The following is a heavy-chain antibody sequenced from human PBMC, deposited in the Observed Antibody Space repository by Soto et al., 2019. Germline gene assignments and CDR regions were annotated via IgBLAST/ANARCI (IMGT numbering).Heavy chain of an antibody. D-gene: IGHD3-22*01. Sequence: GGSLRLSCTASGFTFGDYAMSWVRQAPGKGLEWVGFIRSKAYGGTTEYAASVKGRFTISRDDSKSIAYLQMNSLKTEDTAVYYCTRLGPNYYDSSGYYYWFDPWGQGTLVTVSS. CDR2: IRSKAYGGTT. J-gene: IGHJ5*02. CDR3: TRLGPNYYDSSGYYYWFDP. V-gene: IGHV3-49*04. CDR1: GFTFGDYA.